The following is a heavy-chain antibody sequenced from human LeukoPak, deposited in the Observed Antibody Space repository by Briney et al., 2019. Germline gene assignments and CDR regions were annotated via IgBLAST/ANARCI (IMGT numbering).Heavy chain of an antibody. CDR3: ARHYSFDAFDI. J-gene: IGHJ3*02. V-gene: IGHV4-39*01. CDR1: GGSISSSSYY. Sequence: SETLSLTCTVSGGSISSSSYYWDWIRQPPGKGLEWIGSIYYSGSSYYNPSLKTRVTISVDTSKNQFSLKLSSVTAADTAVYYCARHYSFDAFDIWGQGTMVTASS. D-gene: IGHD2-21*01. CDR2: IYYSGSS.